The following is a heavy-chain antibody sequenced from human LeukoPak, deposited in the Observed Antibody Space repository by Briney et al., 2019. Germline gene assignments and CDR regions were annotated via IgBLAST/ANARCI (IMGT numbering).Heavy chain of an antibody. Sequence: PSETLSLTCTVSGGSISSSSYYWGWIRQPPGKGLEWIGSIYYSGSTYYNPSLKSRVTISVDTSKNQFSLKLSSVTAADTAVYYCARDWQGADWFDPWGQGTLVTVSS. J-gene: IGHJ5*02. CDR2: IYYSGST. CDR3: ARDWQGADWFDP. V-gene: IGHV4-39*07. CDR1: GGSISSSSYY. D-gene: IGHD4/OR15-4a*01.